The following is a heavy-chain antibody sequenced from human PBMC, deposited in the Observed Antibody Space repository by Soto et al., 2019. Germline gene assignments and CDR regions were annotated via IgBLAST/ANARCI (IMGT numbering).Heavy chain of an antibody. D-gene: IGHD3-22*01. J-gene: IGHJ3*01. V-gene: IGHV4-39*01. CDR2: IYYSGST. CDR3: RRHGSMYPYYNDGSAADPFGF. CDR1: GGSITTTNYY. Sequence: QLQLQESGPGLVKPSETLSLICTVSGGSITTTNYYWGWIRQPPGKGLEWFGGIYYSGSTHYNPSLKSLVTLSADTSKDQFSRRLSAVIAAETAVYYCRRHGSMYPYYNDGSAADPFGFWGQGKVVPVSS.